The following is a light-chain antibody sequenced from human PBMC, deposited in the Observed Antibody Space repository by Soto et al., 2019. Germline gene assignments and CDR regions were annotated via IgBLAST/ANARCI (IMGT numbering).Light chain of an antibody. J-gene: IGLJ2*01. Sequence: QSVLTQPASVSGTPGQSITISCTGSNSDIGIYDFVSWYQHHPGKAPKLIVSEVSHRPSGVSTRFSGSKSGNTASLTISGLQAEDEADYYCSSYTSSSTGGLFGGGTKLTVL. CDR1: NSDIGIYDF. V-gene: IGLV2-14*01. CDR2: EVS. CDR3: SSYTSSSTGGL.